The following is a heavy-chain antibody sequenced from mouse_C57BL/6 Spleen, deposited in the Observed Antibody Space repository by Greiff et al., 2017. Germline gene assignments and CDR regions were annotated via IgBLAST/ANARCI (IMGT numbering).Heavy chain of an antibody. D-gene: IGHD2-3*01. CDR3: AREKIYDIYYYAMDY. V-gene: IGHV5-16*01. CDR1: GFTFSDYY. Sequence: EVQLVESEGGLVQPGSSMKLSCTASGFTFSDYYMAWVRQVPEKGLEWVANINYDGSSTYYLDSLKSRFIISRDNAKNILYLQMSSLKSEDTATYYCAREKIYDIYYYAMDYWGKGTSVTVSS. J-gene: IGHJ4*01. CDR2: INYDGSST.